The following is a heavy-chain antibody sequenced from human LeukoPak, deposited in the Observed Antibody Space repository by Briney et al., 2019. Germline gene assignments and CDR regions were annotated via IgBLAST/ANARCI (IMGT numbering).Heavy chain of an antibody. J-gene: IGHJ4*02. D-gene: IGHD6-19*01. V-gene: IGHV3-23*01. CDR3: AKERGYTSGLGTLDY. Sequence: GGSLRLSCAASGFTFSNYAMSWVRQVPGKGLEWVPTISGSGGSTYYADSLKGRFSISRDNFKNTLFLQMKSLRAEDTAVYYCAKERGYTSGLGTLDYWGQGTLVTVST. CDR2: ISGSGGST. CDR1: GFTFSNYA.